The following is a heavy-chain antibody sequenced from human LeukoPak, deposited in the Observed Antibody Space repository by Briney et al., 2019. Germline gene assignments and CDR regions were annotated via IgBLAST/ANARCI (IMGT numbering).Heavy chain of an antibody. J-gene: IGHJ5*02. CDR1: GASMSGYY. D-gene: IGHD4-17*01. Sequence: SETLSLTCTVSGASMSGYYWSWIRQSPEKGLEYIGNIFYIGTTNYNPSLKSRLTISLDMSKNQFSLTLNSVTAGDTAVYYCARTPYGWSDGTSPFDQWGLGTQVIVSS. CDR3: ARTPYGWSDGTSPFDQ. V-gene: IGHV4-59*08. CDR2: IFYIGTT.